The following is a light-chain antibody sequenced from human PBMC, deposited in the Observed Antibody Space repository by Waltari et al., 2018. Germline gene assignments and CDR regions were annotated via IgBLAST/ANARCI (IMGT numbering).Light chain of an antibody. CDR1: PGPVTSGNY. V-gene: IGLV7-43*01. CDR2: SPT. CDR3: LLYDGSDQV. J-gene: IGLJ3*02. Sequence: QTVVTQEPSLTVSPGGAVTLTCASSPGPVTSGNYPHRIQQKPGQVPRSRIHSPTNRLSGTPARFSGSLLGGKAALTLSGVQPEDEAGYYCLLYDGSDQVFGGGTKLTVL.